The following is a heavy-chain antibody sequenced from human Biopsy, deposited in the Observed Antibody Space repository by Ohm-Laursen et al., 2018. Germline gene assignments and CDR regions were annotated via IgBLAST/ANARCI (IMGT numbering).Heavy chain of an antibody. D-gene: IGHD4-17*01. Sequence: SLRLSCAATGFIFSRNDMSWVRQAPEKGLEWVSGISGSGASTYYADSVKGRFTISRDNSKNTLFLQMDSLKTEDTAVYYCTTQNPYGVLWWRRADYWGQGTPVTVSS. V-gene: IGHV3-23*01. CDR3: TTQNPYGVLWWRRADY. J-gene: IGHJ4*02. CDR1: GFIFSRND. CDR2: ISGSGAST.